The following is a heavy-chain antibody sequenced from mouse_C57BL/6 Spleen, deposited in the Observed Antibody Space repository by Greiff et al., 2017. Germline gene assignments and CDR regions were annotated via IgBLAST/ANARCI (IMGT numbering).Heavy chain of an antibody. CDR3: ARADGTWAMDY. V-gene: IGHV1-80*01. CDR1: GYAFSSYW. J-gene: IGHJ4*01. D-gene: IGHD2-1*01. CDR2: VYPGDGDT. Sequence: VQLQESGAELVKPGASVKISCKASGYAFSSYWMNWVKQRPGKGLEWIGQVYPGDGDTNYNGKFKGKATLTADKSTSTANMQLSSLTSEDSAVYFGARADGTWAMDYWGQGTSVTVSS.